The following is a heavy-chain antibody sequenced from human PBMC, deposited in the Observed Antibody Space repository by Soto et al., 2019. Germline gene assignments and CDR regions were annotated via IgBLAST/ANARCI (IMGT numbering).Heavy chain of an antibody. D-gene: IGHD2-15*01. Sequence: QVQLVESGGGVVQPGRSLRLSCAASGFTFSSYGMHWVRQAPGTGLEGVAVIWYDGSKKYYADSVKGRFTISRDNSKKTLYLQMNSLRAEDTAVYYCARVRGVVVAPYGMDVWGQGTTVTVSS. CDR1: GFTFSSYG. V-gene: IGHV3-33*01. CDR2: IWYDGSKK. J-gene: IGHJ6*02. CDR3: ARVRGVVVAPYGMDV.